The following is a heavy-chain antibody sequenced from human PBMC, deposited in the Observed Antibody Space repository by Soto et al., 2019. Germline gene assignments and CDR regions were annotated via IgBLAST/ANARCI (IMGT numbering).Heavy chain of an antibody. CDR2: IDPSDSYT. Sequence: GESLKISCKGSGYSFTSYWISWVRQMPGKGLEWMGRIDPSDSYTNYSPSFQGHVTISADKSISTAYLQWSSLKASDTAMYHCARYGRITLVRGVIIYDYWGQGTLVTVSS. CDR3: ARYGRITLVRGVIIYDY. CDR1: GYSFTSYW. J-gene: IGHJ4*02. D-gene: IGHD3-10*01. V-gene: IGHV5-10-1*01.